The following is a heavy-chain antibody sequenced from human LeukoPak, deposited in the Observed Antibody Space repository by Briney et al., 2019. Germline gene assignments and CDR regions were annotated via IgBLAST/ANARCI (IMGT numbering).Heavy chain of an antibody. V-gene: IGHV3-33*06. D-gene: IGHD6-19*01. CDR2: IWYDGSNK. CDR1: GFTFSSYG. J-gene: IGHJ4*02. Sequence: PGRSLRLSCAASGFTFSSYGMHWVRQAPGKGLEWVAVIWYDGSNKYYADSVKGRFTISRDNSKNTLYLQMNSLRAEDTAVYYCAKDHPYSSGLPDYWGQGTLVTVSS. CDR3: AKDHPYSSGLPDY.